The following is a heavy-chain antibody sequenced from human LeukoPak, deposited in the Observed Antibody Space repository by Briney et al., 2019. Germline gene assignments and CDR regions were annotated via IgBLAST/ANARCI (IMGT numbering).Heavy chain of an antibody. D-gene: IGHD3-16*01. CDR3: ARDTWGTYFDY. CDR1: GDSVSGNSVT. CDR2: TFYRSKWYN. V-gene: IGHV6-1*01. Sequence: SQTLSLTCAISGDSVSGNSVTWNWIRQSPSRGLEWLGRTFYRSKWYNDYAVSVKSRITINPDTSHNQFSLQLNSVTPEDMAVYFCARDTWGTYFDYWGQGTLVTVSS. J-gene: IGHJ4*02.